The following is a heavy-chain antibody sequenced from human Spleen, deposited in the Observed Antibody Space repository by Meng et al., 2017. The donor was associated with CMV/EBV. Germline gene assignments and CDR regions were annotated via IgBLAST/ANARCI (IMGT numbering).Heavy chain of an antibody. CDR1: GGSISSGCYY. Sequence: VSGGSISSGCYYWSWIRQHPGKGLEWIGYIYYSGSTYYNPSLKSRVTISVDTSKNQFSLKLSSVTAADTAVYYCARMAAAGTGLDYWGQGTLVTVSS. V-gene: IGHV4-31*02. CDR2: IYYSGST. CDR3: ARMAAAGTGLDY. D-gene: IGHD6-13*01. J-gene: IGHJ4*02.